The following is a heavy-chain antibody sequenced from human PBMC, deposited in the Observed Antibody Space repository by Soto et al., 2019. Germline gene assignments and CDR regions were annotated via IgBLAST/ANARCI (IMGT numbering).Heavy chain of an antibody. D-gene: IGHD2-21*02. CDR3: ARICGGDCESPYYFDY. CDR2: ISYDGSNK. Sequence: GSLRPSCAASGFTFSSYAMHWVPQAPGKGLEWGAVISYDGSNKYYADSVKGRFTISRDNSKNTLYLQMNSLRAEDTAVYFCARICGGDCESPYYFDYWGQGTLVTVSS. CDR1: GFTFSSYA. J-gene: IGHJ4*02. V-gene: IGHV3-30-3*01.